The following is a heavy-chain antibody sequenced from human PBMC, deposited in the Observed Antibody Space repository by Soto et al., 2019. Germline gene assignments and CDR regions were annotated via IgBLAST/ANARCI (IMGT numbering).Heavy chain of an antibody. Sequence: AGGSLRLSCAASGFTFSSYSMNWVRQAPGKGLEWVSSISSSSSYIYYADSVKGRFTISRDNAKNSLYLQMNSLRAEDTAVYYCAGRGGYYDSSGCRIMDVWGQGTTVTVSS. CDR3: AGRGGYYDSSGCRIMDV. CDR1: GFTFSSYS. V-gene: IGHV3-21*01. D-gene: IGHD3-22*01. J-gene: IGHJ6*01. CDR2: ISSSSSYI.